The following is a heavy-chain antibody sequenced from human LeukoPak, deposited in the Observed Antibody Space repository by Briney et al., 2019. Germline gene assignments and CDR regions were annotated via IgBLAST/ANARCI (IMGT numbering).Heavy chain of an antibody. CDR3: AREGVAGPRYNWFDP. D-gene: IGHD6-19*01. J-gene: IGHJ5*02. V-gene: IGHV1-18*01. CDR2: ISAYNGNT. Sequence: ASVKVSCKASGYTFTSYGISWVRQAPGQGLEWMGWISAYNGNTNYAQKLQGWVTMTRDTSISTAYMELCRLRSDDTAVYYCAREGVAGPRYNWFDPWGQGTLVTVSS. CDR1: GYTFTSYG.